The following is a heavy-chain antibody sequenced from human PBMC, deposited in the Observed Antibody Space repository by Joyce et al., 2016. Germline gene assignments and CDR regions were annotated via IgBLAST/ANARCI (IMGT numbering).Heavy chain of an antibody. D-gene: IGHD5-12*01. V-gene: IGHV4-31*03. Sequence: QLQLQESGPGLVKPSQTLSRTCSVSGGSISSGYYYWSWIRQHPGKGLEWIGYIYSSGKTYYTPSHKSRVTISVDTSKNQFSLKLSSVTAADTAVYYCAVGNIGFKPYDAFDIWGRGTMVTVSS. J-gene: IGHJ3*02. CDR1: GGSISSGYYY. CDR3: AVGNIGFKPYDAFDI. CDR2: IYSSGKT.